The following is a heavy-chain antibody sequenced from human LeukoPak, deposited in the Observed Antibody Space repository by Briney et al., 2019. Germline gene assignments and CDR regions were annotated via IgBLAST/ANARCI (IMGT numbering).Heavy chain of an antibody. CDR1: GGSIRGYY. CDR3: ARDRYYDSGSYYN. D-gene: IGHD3-10*01. CDR2: IYYSGIT. J-gene: IGHJ4*02. V-gene: IGHV4-59*01. Sequence: SETLSLTCTVSGGSIRGYYWSWIRQPPGKGLEYIGYIYYSGITNYNPSLRSRVTISVDTSKNQFSLKLSSVTAADTAVYYCARDRYYDSGSYYNWGQGTLVTVSS.